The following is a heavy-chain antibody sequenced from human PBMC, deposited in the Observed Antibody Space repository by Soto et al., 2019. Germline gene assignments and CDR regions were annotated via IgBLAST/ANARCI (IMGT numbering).Heavy chain of an antibody. CDR2: ISYDGSNK. CDR3: ARGRRELSGLDY. Sequence: GCLRLSCAASGFTFSNYAIHWVRQAPGKGLEWVAVISYDGSNKYYADSVKGRLTISRDNSKKTLYLQMNSLRAEDTAAYYCARGRRELSGLDYWGQGTLVTVSS. V-gene: IGHV3-30*04. D-gene: IGHD3-16*02. J-gene: IGHJ4*02. CDR1: GFTFSNYA.